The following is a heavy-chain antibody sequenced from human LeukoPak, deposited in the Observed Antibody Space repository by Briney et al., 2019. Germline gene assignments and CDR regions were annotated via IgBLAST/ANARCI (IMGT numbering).Heavy chain of an antibody. D-gene: IGHD4-17*01. J-gene: IGHJ4*02. Sequence: TSGTLSLTCSVSGGSISTYYWSWIRQPPGKGLEWIGYIYYSGSTNCNPSLKSRVTMSVDTSKNQFSLNLTSVTAADTAMYYCARSYGDYPNFDYWGQGILVTVSS. V-gene: IGHV4-59*01. CDR3: ARSYGDYPNFDY. CDR1: GGSISTYY. CDR2: IYYSGST.